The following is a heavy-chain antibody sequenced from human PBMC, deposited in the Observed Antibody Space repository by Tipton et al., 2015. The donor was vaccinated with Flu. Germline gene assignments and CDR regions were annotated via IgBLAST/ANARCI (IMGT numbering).Heavy chain of an antibody. CDR2: IYPGDSET. V-gene: IGHV5-51*03. CDR3: GIEPYRGRGRSPFAY. D-gene: IGHD1-26*01. CDR1: GFTFTDYW. J-gene: IGHJ4*02. Sequence: QLVQSGAAVKKPGESLKISCEGSGFTFTDYWIGWVRQMPGKGLEWMGMIYPGDSETRYGTSFQGQVTISADRSVSTAYLQRRCLRASDTAIAYCGIEPYRGRGRSPFAYGGQGALVTVSS.